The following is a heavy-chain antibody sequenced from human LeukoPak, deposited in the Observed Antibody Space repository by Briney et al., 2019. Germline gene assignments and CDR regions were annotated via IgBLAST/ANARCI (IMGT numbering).Heavy chain of an antibody. CDR1: GGSISSSSYY. CDR2: MYYRGSTS. D-gene: IGHD2-15*01. J-gene: IGHJ4*02. V-gene: IGHV4-39*07. Sequence: SETLSLTCIVSGGSISSSSYYWGWIRQPPGKGLEWIGSMYYRGSTSYYNPSLKSRVTISVDTSKNQFSLKLSSVTAADTAVYYCARERSSGEGYWGQGTLVTVSS. CDR3: ARERSSGEGY.